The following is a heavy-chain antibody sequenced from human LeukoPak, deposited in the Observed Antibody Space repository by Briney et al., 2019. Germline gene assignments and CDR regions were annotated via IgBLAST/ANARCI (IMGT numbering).Heavy chain of an antibody. CDR3: ARQGSGNYLSPVNY. J-gene: IGHJ4*02. D-gene: IGHD1-26*01. CDR1: GGSISSSSYY. CDR2: IYYSGST. Sequence: SETLSLTCTVSGGSISSSSYYWGWIRQPPGKGLDWLGTIYYSGSTYYTPSLKSRVTISVDTSKNQFSLKLSSVTAADTAVYYCARQGSGNYLSPVNYWGQGTLVTVSS. V-gene: IGHV4-39*01.